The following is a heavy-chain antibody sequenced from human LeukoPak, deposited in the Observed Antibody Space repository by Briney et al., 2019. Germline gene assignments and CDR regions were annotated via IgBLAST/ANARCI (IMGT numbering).Heavy chain of an antibody. J-gene: IGHJ4*02. Sequence: GESLKISCKGSGYSFPNYWIGWVRRMPGKGLEWIGIVYPATSDTTYSPSFQGQVTISADKSSSTAYLQWSSLKASDTAIYYCARPKTLGGYNYEFEFWGQGTLVTVSS. CDR2: VYPATSDT. CDR1: GYSFPNYW. CDR3: ARPKTLGGYNYEFEF. D-gene: IGHD5-18*01. V-gene: IGHV5-51*01.